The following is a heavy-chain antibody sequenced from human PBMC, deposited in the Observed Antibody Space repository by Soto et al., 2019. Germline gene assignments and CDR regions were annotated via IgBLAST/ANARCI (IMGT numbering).Heavy chain of an antibody. V-gene: IGHV3-13*01. J-gene: IGHJ2*01. CDR3: AREVEDSTSSGWFFDL. CDR2: IGTGGDT. Sequence: EVQLVESGGGLVQPGGSLRLSCEASGLTFSTYDMHWVRQAPGKGLEWVSAIGTGGDTYYPGSVRGRFIISGEKAKNSLYLPMNSLTVGDTAVYYGAREVEDSTSSGWFFDLWGRGTLVTVSS. CDR1: GLTFSTYD. D-gene: IGHD6-6*01.